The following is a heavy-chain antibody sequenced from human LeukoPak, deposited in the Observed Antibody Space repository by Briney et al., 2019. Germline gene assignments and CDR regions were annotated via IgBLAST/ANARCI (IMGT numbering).Heavy chain of an antibody. J-gene: IGHJ4*02. CDR3: ARASSSGYRGADF. Sequence: GGSLRLSCAASGFTFNSYWMSWVRQAPGKGLEWVANIKQDGSEKYYVDSVKGRFTISRDNAKNSLFLQMNSLRAEVTAVYYCARASSSGYRGADFWGQGTLVTVSS. CDR1: GFTFNSYW. CDR2: IKQDGSEK. V-gene: IGHV3-7*01. D-gene: IGHD3-22*01.